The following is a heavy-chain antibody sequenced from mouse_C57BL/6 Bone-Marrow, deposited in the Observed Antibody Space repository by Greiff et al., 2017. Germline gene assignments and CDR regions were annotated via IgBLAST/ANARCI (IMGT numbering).Heavy chain of an antibody. D-gene: IGHD1-1*02. CDR2: INPGSGYT. CDR1: GYTFTSYW. J-gene: IGHJ4*01. Sequence: VQLQQSGAELAKPGASVKLSCKASGYTFTSYWMPWVHQRPGQGLDWIGYINPGSGYTKYHQKFKDKATLTADKSSSTAYMQLSSLKYEDSAVYYCARRLDYGYDYAMDYWGKGTSVTVSS. CDR3: ARRLDYGYDYAMDY. V-gene: IGHV1-7*01.